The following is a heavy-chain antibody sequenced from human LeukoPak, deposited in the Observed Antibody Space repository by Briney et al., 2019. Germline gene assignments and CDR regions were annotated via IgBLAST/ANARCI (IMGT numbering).Heavy chain of an antibody. Sequence: PGGSLRLSCAASGFTFSSYSMNWVRQAPGKGLEWVSSISSSSSYIYYADSVKGRFTISRDNAKKSLYLQMNSLRAEDTAVYYCARTGYCSGGSCYSEGAFDIWGQGTMVTVSS. J-gene: IGHJ3*02. D-gene: IGHD2-15*01. CDR2: ISSSSSYI. CDR1: GFTFSSYS. CDR3: ARTGYCSGGSCYSEGAFDI. V-gene: IGHV3-21*01.